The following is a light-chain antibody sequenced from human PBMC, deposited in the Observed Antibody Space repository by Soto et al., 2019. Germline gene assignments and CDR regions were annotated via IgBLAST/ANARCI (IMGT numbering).Light chain of an antibody. CDR3: HRYGSSPPHT. V-gene: IGKV3-20*01. CDR2: CAS. Sequence: EIVLTQSPGTLSLSPGEGATLSCRASQSVRNNYLAWYQQKPGQAPRLLISCASSKDTGVPDRFSGSGSGTDVTRTIIRLESEDFEVYYCHRYGSSPPHTFGQGT. CDR1: QSVRNNY. J-gene: IGKJ2*01.